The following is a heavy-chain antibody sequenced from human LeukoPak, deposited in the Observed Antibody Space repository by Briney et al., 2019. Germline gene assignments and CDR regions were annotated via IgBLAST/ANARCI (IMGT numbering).Heavy chain of an antibody. CDR2: IYYSGST. CDR1: GGSISSGDYY. J-gene: IGHJ4*02. Sequence: KPSETLSLTCTVSGGSISSGDYYWSWIRQPPGKGLEWIGYIYYSGSTYYNPSLKSRVTISVDTSKNQFSLKLSSVTAADTAVYYCAMVRGVMPQPFGYWGQGTLVTVSS. V-gene: IGHV4-30-4*01. CDR3: AMVRGVMPQPFGY. D-gene: IGHD3-10*01.